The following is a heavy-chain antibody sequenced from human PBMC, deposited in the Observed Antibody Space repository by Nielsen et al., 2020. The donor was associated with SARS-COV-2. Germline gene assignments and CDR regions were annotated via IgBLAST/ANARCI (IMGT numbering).Heavy chain of an antibody. D-gene: IGHD1-26*01. CDR2: ISAYNGNT. V-gene: IGHV1-18*01. CDR3: AREILVGAWPEAFDI. Sequence: ASVKVSCKASGYTFTSHGISWVRQAPGQGLEWMGWISAYNGNTNYAQKLQGRVTMTTDTSTSTAYMELRSLRSDDTAVYYCAREILVGAWPEAFDIWGQGTMVTVSS. CDR1: GYTFTSHG. J-gene: IGHJ3*02.